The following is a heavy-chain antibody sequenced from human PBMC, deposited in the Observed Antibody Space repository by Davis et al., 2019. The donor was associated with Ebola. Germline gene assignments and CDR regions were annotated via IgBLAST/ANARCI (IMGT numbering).Heavy chain of an antibody. CDR3: ARDRYYTIDV. CDR1: GFSFSSTW. CDR2: IHSDGTST. D-gene: IGHD3-10*01. V-gene: IGHV3-74*01. Sequence: GESLKISCAASGFSFSSTWMHWVRQAPGKGLVWVSRIHSDGTSTIYTDSVKGRFTISRGNAKNTLYLQMNSLRAEDTAVYYCARDRYYTIDVWGQGTTVTVSS. J-gene: IGHJ6*02.